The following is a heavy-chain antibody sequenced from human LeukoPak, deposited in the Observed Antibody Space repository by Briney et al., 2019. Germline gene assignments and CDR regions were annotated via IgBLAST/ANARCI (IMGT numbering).Heavy chain of an antibody. V-gene: IGHV4-39*02. J-gene: IGHJ4*02. CDR2: IYYSGST. D-gene: IGHD3-22*01. CDR3: AREGSGYFSSETN. CDR1: GGSISSSSYY. Sequence: PSETLSLTCTVSGGSISSSSYYWGWIRQPPGKGLEWIGSIYYSGSTYYNPSLKSRVTISVDTSKNQFSLKLSSVTAADTAVYYCAREGSGYFSSETNWGQGTLVTVSS.